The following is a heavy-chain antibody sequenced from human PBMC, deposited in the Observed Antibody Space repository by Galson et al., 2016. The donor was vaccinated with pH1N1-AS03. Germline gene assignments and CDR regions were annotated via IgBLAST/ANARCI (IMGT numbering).Heavy chain of an antibody. CDR3: TTGGYTYRGCFDY. CDR2: IRNKAAGGTT. V-gene: IGHV3-15*01. CDR1: GFTFSDAW. J-gene: IGHJ4*02. D-gene: IGHD5-18*01. Sequence: LRLSCAASGFTFSDAWMTWLRQAPGKGLEWVGRIRNKAAGGTTDCAASLKGRFTISRDDSKNTLYLQMDSLKTEDTAVYYCTTGGYTYRGCFDYWGQGTLVTVSS.